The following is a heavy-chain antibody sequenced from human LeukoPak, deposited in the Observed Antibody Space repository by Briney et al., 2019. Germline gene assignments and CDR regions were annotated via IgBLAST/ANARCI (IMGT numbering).Heavy chain of an antibody. D-gene: IGHD2-8*02. CDR3: ARQRAGGTKAGGLDV. J-gene: IGHJ3*01. Sequence: GGSLRLSCAAPGFILSSYWMSWVRQAPGKGLEWVANIRQDGSEICYVGSVKGRFTISRDNAKNSVYLQMNSLRDDDTAVYYCARQRAGGTKAGGLDVWGQGTMATVSS. CDR1: GFILSSYW. V-gene: IGHV3-7*03. CDR2: IRQDGSEI.